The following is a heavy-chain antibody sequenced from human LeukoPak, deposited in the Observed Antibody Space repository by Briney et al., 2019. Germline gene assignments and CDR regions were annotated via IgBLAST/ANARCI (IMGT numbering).Heavy chain of an antibody. CDR1: GFTFSDYY. CDR3: AKVRGLLWFGESPWFDY. D-gene: IGHD3-10*01. V-gene: IGHV3-11*01. CDR2: ISSGGST. J-gene: IGHJ4*02. Sequence: GGSPRLSCAASGFTFSDYYMSWIRQAPGKGLEWVSYISSGGSTYYADSVKGRFTISRDNSKNTLYLQMNSLRAEDTAVYYCAKVRGLLWFGESPWFDYWGQGTLVTVSS.